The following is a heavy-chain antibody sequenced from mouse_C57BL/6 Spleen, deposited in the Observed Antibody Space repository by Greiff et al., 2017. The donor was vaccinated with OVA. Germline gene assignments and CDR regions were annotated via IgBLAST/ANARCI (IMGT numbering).Heavy chain of an antibody. Sequence: EVQLQQSGPGLVKPSQSLSLTCSVTGYSITSGYYWNWIRQFPGNKLGWMGYISYDGSNNYNPSLKNRISITRDTSKNQFFLKLNSVTTEDTATYYCARGGYYDAMDYWGKGTSVTVSS. J-gene: IGHJ4*01. V-gene: IGHV3-6*01. CDR3: ARGGYYDAMDY. CDR1: GYSITSGYY. CDR2: ISYDGSN. D-gene: IGHD2-2*01.